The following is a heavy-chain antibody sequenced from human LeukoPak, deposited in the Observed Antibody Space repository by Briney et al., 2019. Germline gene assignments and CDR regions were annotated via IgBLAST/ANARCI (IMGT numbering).Heavy chain of an antibody. J-gene: IGHJ4*02. D-gene: IGHD1-1*01. CDR3: ARDPGENWHPDY. Sequence: GRSLRLSCAASGFTFSSYAMHWVRQAPGKGLEWVAVISYDGSNKYYADSVKGRFTISRDNSKNTLYLQMNSLRAEDTAVYYCARDPGENWHPDYWGQGTLVTVSS. CDR1: GFTFSSYA. V-gene: IGHV3-30*04. CDR2: ISYDGSNK.